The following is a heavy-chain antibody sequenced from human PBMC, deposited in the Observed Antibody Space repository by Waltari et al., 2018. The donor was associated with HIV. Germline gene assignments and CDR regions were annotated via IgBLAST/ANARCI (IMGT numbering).Heavy chain of an antibody. CDR1: GFTFSSYA. CDR3: AKDPRGSYFDY. Sequence: EVQLLESGGGLVQPGGSMRPSCAACGFTFSSYAFSWVRQAPGKGLEWVSAICSSGGSTYYADSVKGRFTISRDNSKNTLYLQMNSLRAEDTAVYYCAKDPRGSYFDYWGQGTLVTVSS. J-gene: IGHJ4*02. CDR2: ICSSGGST. D-gene: IGHD1-26*01. V-gene: IGHV3-23*01.